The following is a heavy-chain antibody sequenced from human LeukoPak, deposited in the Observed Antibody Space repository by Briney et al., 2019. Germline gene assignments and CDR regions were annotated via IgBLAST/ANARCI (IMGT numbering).Heavy chain of an antibody. CDR1: AYTFTAYY. V-gene: IGHV1-2*06. J-gene: IGHJ3*02. CDR3: ARGAAAASETFDI. D-gene: IGHD6-13*01. Sequence: ASVKVSCEGSAYTFTAYYMHWVRQAPGQGLEWMGRINPNSGGTNYAQKFLGRVTMTRDTSISTAYVELSSLRSDDTAVYYCARGAAAASETFDIWGQGTMVTLSS. CDR2: INPNSGGT.